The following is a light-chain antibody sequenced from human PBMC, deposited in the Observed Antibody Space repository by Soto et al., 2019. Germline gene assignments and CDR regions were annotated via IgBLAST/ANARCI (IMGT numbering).Light chain of an antibody. CDR1: QSIHSW. CDR2: KAS. J-gene: IGKJ2*01. Sequence: DFPMTQSPSTLSASVGDRVTITCRASQSIHSWLAWYQQKPGSSPKLLIHKASTLQSGVPSRFSGSGAGTEFTLTISSLQKGDFATYFCQQYNTHPYTYGQGTKLEIK. CDR3: QQYNTHPYT. V-gene: IGKV1-5*03.